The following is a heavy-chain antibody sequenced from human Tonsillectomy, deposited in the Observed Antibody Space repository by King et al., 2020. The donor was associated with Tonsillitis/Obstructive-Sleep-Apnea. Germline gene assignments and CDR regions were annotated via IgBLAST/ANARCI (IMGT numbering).Heavy chain of an antibody. CDR3: ARDYSGYDSFDY. Sequence: VQLVESGGDVVQPGGSLTLSCAASGFIFRNYNMNWVRQAPGKGLERVALIYFDGSDKYYSDSVKGRFTISRDNSRNMLYLQMNSLRGEDTAVYYCARDYSGYDSFDYWGQGTLVTVSS. V-gene: IGHV3-33*01. J-gene: IGHJ4*02. CDR1: GFIFRNYN. CDR2: IYFDGSDK. D-gene: IGHD5-12*01.